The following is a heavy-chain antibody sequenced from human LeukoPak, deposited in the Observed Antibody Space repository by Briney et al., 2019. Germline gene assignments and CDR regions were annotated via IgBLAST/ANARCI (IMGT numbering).Heavy chain of an antibody. J-gene: IGHJ4*02. V-gene: IGHV3-7*02. D-gene: IGHD6-13*01. CDR2: IRHDGREK. Sequence: GGSLRLSCAASGFTFSSYWMSWVRQAPGKGLEWVANIRHDGREKYYVDSVKGRFTISRDNAKNSLYLQMNSLRDEDTAVYYCARVFTSAPGDDYWGLGTLVTVSS. CDR1: GFTFSSYW. CDR3: ARVFTSAPGDDY.